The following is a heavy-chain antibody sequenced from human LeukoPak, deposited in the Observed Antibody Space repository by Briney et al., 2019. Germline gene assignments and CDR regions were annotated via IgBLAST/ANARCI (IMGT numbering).Heavy chain of an antibody. CDR3: PRVYGDYGGGAFDI. CDR1: GGSFSGYY. Sequence: SETLSLTCAVYGGSFSGYYWSWIRQPPGKGLEWIGEINHSGSTNYKPSLKSRVTISVDTSKNQFSLKLSSVTASETAVYYGPRVYGDYGGGAFDIWGQGTMVTVSS. D-gene: IGHD4-17*01. J-gene: IGHJ3*02. V-gene: IGHV4-34*01. CDR2: INHSGST.